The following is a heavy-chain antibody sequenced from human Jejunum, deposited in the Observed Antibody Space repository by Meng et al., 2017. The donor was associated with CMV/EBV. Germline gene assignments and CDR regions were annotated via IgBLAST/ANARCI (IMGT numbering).Heavy chain of an antibody. CDR3: ARNPVTNRRGSHFDY. D-gene: IGHD4-17*01. V-gene: IGHV3-7*01. Sequence: FTFSSYWMSGVRQAPGKGLEWVANIKQDGSEKYYVDSVKGRFIISRDNANNSLYLQMNSLRAEDTAVYYCARNPVTNRRGSHFDYWGQGTLVTVSS. J-gene: IGHJ4*02. CDR1: FTFSSYW. CDR2: IKQDGSEK.